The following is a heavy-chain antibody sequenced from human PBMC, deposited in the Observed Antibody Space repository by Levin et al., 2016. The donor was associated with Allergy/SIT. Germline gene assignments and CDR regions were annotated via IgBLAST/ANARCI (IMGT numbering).Heavy chain of an antibody. D-gene: IGHD1/OR15-1a*01. J-gene: IGHJ4*02. CDR2: ISGSGDT. V-gene: IGHV3-23*01. CDR3: AKGITGTVADNY. Sequence: VRQAPGKGLEWVSTISGSGDTYYADSVKGRFTISRDNSKNTLYLQMNSLRAEDTALYYCAKGITGTVADNYWGQGTLVTVSS.